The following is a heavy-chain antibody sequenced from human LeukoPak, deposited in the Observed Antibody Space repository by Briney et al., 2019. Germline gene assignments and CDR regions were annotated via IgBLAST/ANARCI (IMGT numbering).Heavy chain of an antibody. Sequence: ASVKVSCKASGYTFTSYYMHWVRQAPGQGLEWMGIINPSGGSTSYAQKFQGRVTMTRDTSTSTVYMELSSLRSEDTAVYYCARDGVVVPAAIQSGAFDIWGQGTMVTVSS. D-gene: IGHD2-2*01. CDR3: ARDGVVVPAAIQSGAFDI. CDR2: INPSGGST. V-gene: IGHV1-46*01. CDR1: GYTFTSYY. J-gene: IGHJ3*02.